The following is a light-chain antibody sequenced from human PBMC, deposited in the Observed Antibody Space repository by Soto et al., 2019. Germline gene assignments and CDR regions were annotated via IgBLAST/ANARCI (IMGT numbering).Light chain of an antibody. Sequence: EIVLTQSPSTLSWFPGERGTLSCRASQAVNTRLAWYQHRPGQAPRLLIYLASNRAAGVPARFSGSGSGTDFTLTISDVEPEDFAVYYCHQRQSWPRTFGQGTKVDIK. CDR3: HQRQSWPRT. CDR1: QAVNTR. V-gene: IGKV3-11*01. CDR2: LAS. J-gene: IGKJ1*01.